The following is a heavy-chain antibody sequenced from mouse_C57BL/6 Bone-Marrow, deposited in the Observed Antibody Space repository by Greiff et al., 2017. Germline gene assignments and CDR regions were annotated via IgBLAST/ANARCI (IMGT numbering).Heavy chain of an antibody. D-gene: IGHD2-1*01. Sequence: VQVVESGAELVRPGASVKLSCKASGYTFTDYYITWVKQRPGQGLEWIARIYPGSGNTYYNEKFKGKVTLTAEKSSSTAYMQLSSLTSEDSAVYFCARGDYYGNPWFAYWGQGTLVTVSA. J-gene: IGHJ3*01. CDR2: IYPGSGNT. CDR1: GYTFTDYY. CDR3: ARGDYYGNPWFAY. V-gene: IGHV1-76*01.